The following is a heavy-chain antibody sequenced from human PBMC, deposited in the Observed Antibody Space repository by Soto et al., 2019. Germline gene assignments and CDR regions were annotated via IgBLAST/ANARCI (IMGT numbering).Heavy chain of an antibody. D-gene: IGHD1-26*01. CDR2: INHSGST. V-gene: IGHV4-34*01. Sequence: QVQLQQWGAGLLKPSETLSLTCAVYGGSFSGYYWSWIRQPPGKGLEWIGEINHSGSTNYNPSLKSRVTISVDTSKNQFSLKLSSVTAADTAVYYCARVWEGKIETYAFDIWGQGTMVTVSS. J-gene: IGHJ3*02. CDR1: GGSFSGYY. CDR3: ARVWEGKIETYAFDI.